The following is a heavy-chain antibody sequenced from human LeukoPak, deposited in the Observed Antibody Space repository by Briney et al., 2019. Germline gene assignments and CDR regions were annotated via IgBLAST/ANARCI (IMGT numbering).Heavy chain of an antibody. J-gene: IGHJ3*02. D-gene: IGHD2-21*02. CDR1: GYSFTNYW. CDR3: ARRHPLTSDGFDI. Sequence: GESLKISCKGSGYSFTNYWIGWVRRMPGKGLEWMGIIYPGDSDTRYSPSFQGQVTISADKSISTAYLQWSSLKASDTAMYYCARRHPLTSDGFDIWGQGTMVTVSS. V-gene: IGHV5-51*01. CDR2: IYPGDSDT.